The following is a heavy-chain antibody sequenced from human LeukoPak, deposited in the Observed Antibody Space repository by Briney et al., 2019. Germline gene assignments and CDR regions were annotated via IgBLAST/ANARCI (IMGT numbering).Heavy chain of an antibody. J-gene: IGHJ4*02. CDR1: GGTLSSYA. V-gene: IGHV1-69*13. CDR3: ARFGGTVTEKHFDY. Sequence: SVKVSCKASGGTLSSYAISWVRQAPGQGLEWMGGIIPIFGTANYAQKFQGRGTITADESTSTAYMELSSLRSEDTAVYYCARFGGTVTEKHFDYWGQGTLVTVSS. D-gene: IGHD4-17*01. CDR2: IIPIFGTA.